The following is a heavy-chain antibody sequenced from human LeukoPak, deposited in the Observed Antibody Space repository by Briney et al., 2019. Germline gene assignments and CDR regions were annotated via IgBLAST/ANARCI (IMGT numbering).Heavy chain of an antibody. CDR2: IHSKGTT. J-gene: IGHJ4*02. D-gene: IGHD4-11*01. CDR1: GDSMYGYY. Sequence: SETLSLICNVSGDSMYGYYWSWIRQPAGKGLEWIGRIHSKGTTNYNPSLKSRVTMSLDMSKNLVSLNLDSVTAADTAVYYCARATVSWSRTCYFDYWGQGTLVTVSS. CDR3: ARATVSWSRTCYFDY. V-gene: IGHV4-4*07.